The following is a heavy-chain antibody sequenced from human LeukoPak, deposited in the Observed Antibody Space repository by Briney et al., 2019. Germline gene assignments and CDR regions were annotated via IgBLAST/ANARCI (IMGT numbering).Heavy chain of an antibody. V-gene: IGHV3-53*01. Sequence: PGGSLRLSCAASGFIVSSHYMSWVRQAPGKGLEWVSVIYSGGSTYYADSVKGLFTISRDNSKDTVYLQMNSLRAEGTAVYYCVRSDYYDRNYFDYWGQGTLVTVSS. CDR2: IYSGGST. CDR1: GFIVSSHY. CDR3: VRSDYYDRNYFDY. J-gene: IGHJ4*02. D-gene: IGHD3-22*01.